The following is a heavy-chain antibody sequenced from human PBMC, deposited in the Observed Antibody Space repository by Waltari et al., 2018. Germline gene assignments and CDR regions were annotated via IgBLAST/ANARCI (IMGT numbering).Heavy chain of an antibody. CDR2: IYYNVNT. Sequence: QLQLQESGPGLAKPSETLSLTCTVSGVSIRTSNTYWGWTRHPPGKGLEWIGNIYYNVNTYYNPSLKSRVTMSIDTSNTQFSLKLSSLTAADTAVYYCARPLCSGGHCYSDDAFDIWGHGTMVTVSS. D-gene: IGHD2-15*01. CDR3: ARPLCSGGHCYSDDAFDI. CDR1: GVSIRTSNTY. J-gene: IGHJ3*02. V-gene: IGHV4-39*01.